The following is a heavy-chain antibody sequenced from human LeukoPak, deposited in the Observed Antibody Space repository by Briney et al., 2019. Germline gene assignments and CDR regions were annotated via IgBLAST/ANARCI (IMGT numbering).Heavy chain of an antibody. CDR2: TVGGGDGT. CDR3: TTDTWYSAGH. V-gene: IGHV3-23*01. D-gene: IGHD2-15*01. Sequence: GGSLRLSCAASGFTFSSTSMSLVRQAPGKGLEWVAVTVGGGDGTYYADSVKGRFTISRDNSNNTLYLQMNSLRAEDTAIYYCTTDTWYSAGHWGQGTLVTVSS. CDR1: GFTFSSTS. J-gene: IGHJ4*02.